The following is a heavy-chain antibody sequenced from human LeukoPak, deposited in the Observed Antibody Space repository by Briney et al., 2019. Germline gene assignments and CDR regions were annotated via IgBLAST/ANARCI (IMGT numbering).Heavy chain of an antibody. CDR1: GYTFTSYY. D-gene: IGHD3-10*01. J-gene: IGHJ4*02. CDR3: ARAERVRDYYGSGSF. Sequence: ASVKVSCKASGYTFTSYYMHWVRQAPGQGLEWMGIINPSGGSTSYAQKFQGRVTMTRDTSTSTVYMELSSLRSEDTAVYYCARAERVRDYYGSGSFWGQGTLVTVSS. CDR2: INPSGGST. V-gene: IGHV1-46*01.